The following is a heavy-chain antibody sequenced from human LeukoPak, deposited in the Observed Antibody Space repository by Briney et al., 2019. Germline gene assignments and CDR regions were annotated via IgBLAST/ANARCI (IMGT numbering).Heavy chain of an antibody. CDR1: GFTFSSYW. Sequence: GGSLRLSCAASGFTFSSYWMHWVRQAPGKGLEWVSSISATGSYTYYADSVKGRFTISRDSAKSSLYLQMSSLRAEDTAVYYCARVGAYTDYAPDYGGQGTLVTVSS. D-gene: IGHD4-17*01. CDR2: ISATGSYT. J-gene: IGHJ4*02. V-gene: IGHV3-21*01. CDR3: ARVGAYTDYAPDY.